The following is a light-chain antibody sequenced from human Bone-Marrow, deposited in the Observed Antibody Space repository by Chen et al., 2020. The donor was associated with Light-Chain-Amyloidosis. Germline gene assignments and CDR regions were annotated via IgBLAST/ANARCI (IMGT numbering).Light chain of an antibody. CDR2: RDT. Sequence: SYELTQPPLVSVSQGQTARITCSGDDLPTKYAYWYQQKPGQAPVLVIHRDTERPSGISERFSGSSSGTTATLTISGVQAEDEADYHCQSADSSGTYEVIFGGGTKLTVL. J-gene: IGLJ2*01. CDR3: QSADSSGTYEVI. CDR1: DLPTKY. V-gene: IGLV3-25*03.